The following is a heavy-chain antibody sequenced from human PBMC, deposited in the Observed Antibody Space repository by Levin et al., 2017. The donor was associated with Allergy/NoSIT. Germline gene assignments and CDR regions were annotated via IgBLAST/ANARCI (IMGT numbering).Heavy chain of an antibody. Sequence: ASVKVSCKASGYTFTSYGISWVRQAPGQGLEWMGWISAYNGNTNYAQKLQGRVTMTTDTSTSTAYMELRSLRSDDTAVYYCARDSLRYCSGGSCSCLNYWGQGTLVTVSS. D-gene: IGHD2-15*01. J-gene: IGHJ4*02. CDR3: ARDSLRYCSGGSCSCLNY. CDR2: ISAYNGNT. CDR1: GYTFTSYG. V-gene: IGHV1-18*01.